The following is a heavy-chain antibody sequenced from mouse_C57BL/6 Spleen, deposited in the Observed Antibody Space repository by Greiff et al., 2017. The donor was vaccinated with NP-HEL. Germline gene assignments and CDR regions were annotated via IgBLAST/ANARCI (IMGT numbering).Heavy chain of an antibody. J-gene: IGHJ2*01. V-gene: IGHV1-54*01. CDR3: ARTGDLPGYFDY. D-gene: IGHD2-1*01. Sequence: VQLQQSGAELVRPGTSVKVSCKASGYAFTNYLIEWVKQRPGQGLEWIGVINPGSGGTNYNEKFKGKATLTADKSSSTAYMQLSSLTSEDSAVYFCARTGDLPGYFDYWGQGTTLTVSS. CDR1: GYAFTNYL. CDR2: INPGSGGT.